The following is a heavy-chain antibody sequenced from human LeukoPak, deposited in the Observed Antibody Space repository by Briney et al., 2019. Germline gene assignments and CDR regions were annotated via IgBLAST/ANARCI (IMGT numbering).Heavy chain of an antibody. D-gene: IGHD5-12*01. J-gene: IGHJ4*02. CDR1: GYTFTSYG. CDR3: TRDLGQWLLQGIFFDY. V-gene: IGHV1-18*01. Sequence: ASVKVSCKASGYTFTSYGISWVRQAPGQGPEWMGWISAYSTYNGNTNYAQKFQGRVTMTTDTSTSTAYMELRSLRSDDTAVYFCTRDLGQWLLQGIFFDYWGQGTLVTVSS. CDR2: ISAYSTYNGNT.